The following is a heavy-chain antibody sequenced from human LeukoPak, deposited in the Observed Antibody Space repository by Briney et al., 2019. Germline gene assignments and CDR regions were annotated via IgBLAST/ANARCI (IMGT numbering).Heavy chain of an antibody. Sequence: SETLSLTCAVYGGSFSGYYWSWIRQPPGKGLEWIGYIYYSGSTNYNPSLKSRVTISVDTSKNQFSLKLSSVTAADTAVYYCAREYGLGYCSSTSCYAHFDYWGQGTLVTVSS. CDR3: AREYGLGYCSSTSCYAHFDY. CDR1: GGSFSGYY. V-gene: IGHV4-59*01. CDR2: IYYSGST. D-gene: IGHD2-2*01. J-gene: IGHJ4*02.